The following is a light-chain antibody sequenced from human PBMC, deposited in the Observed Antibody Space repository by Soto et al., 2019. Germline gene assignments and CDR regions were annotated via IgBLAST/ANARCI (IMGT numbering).Light chain of an antibody. CDR2: GAS. CDR1: QSVSNN. Sequence: EIVLTQSPGTLSLSPGERATHSCRASQSVSNNYLAWYQQKPGQAPRLLIYGASNRATGIPDRFSGSGSGTEFSLTISSLQSEDFAVYYCQQYNDWPLTFGGGTKVDI. CDR3: QQYNDWPLT. J-gene: IGKJ4*01. V-gene: IGKV3D-15*01.